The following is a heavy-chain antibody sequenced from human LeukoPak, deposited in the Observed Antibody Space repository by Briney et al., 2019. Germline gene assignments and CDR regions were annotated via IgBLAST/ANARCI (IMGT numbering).Heavy chain of an antibody. J-gene: IGHJ5*02. V-gene: IGHV3-74*01. D-gene: IGHD1-1*01. Sequence: PGGSLTLSCAASGFTFSNYWMHWVRQAPGKDREWVSRMDPDGRTIDYADSVKGRLTISRDNAKDTLYLQMSSLRDEYTAVYYCISGICGRDDQWGRGTLVTVSS. CDR2: MDPDGRTI. CDR3: ISGICGRDDQ. CDR1: GFTFSNYW.